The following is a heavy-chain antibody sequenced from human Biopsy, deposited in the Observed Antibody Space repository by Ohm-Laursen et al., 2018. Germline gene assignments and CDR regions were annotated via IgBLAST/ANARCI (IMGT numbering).Heavy chain of an antibody. Sequence: GTLSLTCPVFGKTFSDYQWSWIRQSPGKGLEWIGQINQAGTTNYNPSLKSRVSISADASKYEFSLRLTSVTAADTAVYLCGNEVHGRDYWGLGAQVTVSS. D-gene: IGHD2-15*01. CDR2: INQAGTT. CDR1: GKTFSDYQ. CDR3: GNEVHGRDY. V-gene: IGHV4-34*08. J-gene: IGHJ4*02.